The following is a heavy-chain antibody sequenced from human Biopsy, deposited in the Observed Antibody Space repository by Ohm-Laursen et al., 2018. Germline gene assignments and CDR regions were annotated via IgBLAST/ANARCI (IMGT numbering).Heavy chain of an antibody. D-gene: IGHD3-10*01. CDR3: ARDGAGSYHDY. Sequence: SLRLSCSASGFTFSDYYMSWIRQAPGKGLEWLSYICGCGTTIFYADSVKGRFTFSRDNAKNSLYLQMKSMTVEDTAVYYCARDGAGSYHDYWGQGTLVTVSS. CDR2: ICGCGTTI. CDR1: GFTFSDYY. J-gene: IGHJ4*02. V-gene: IGHV3-11*01.